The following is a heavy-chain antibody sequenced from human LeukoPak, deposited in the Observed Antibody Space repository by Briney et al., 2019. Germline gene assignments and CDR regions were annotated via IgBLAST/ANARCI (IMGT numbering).Heavy chain of an antibody. CDR3: AKYAYNWNAPDGFDM. J-gene: IGHJ3*02. D-gene: IGHD1-1*01. V-gene: IGHV3-30*18. CDR2: ISYDGSRK. CDR1: RFSFSDYD. Sequence: PGGSLRLSCRASRFSFSDYDMHWVRQAPGKGLEWVAVISYDGSRKYYGDSVKGRLTISRDNSESTLFLQMNSLRTDDTSVYFCAKYAYNWNAPDGFDMWGQGTMVIVSS.